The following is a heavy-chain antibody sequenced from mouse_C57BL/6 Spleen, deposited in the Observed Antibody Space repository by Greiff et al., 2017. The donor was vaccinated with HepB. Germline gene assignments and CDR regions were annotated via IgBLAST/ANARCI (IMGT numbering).Heavy chain of an antibody. CDR1: GFTFSDYG. J-gene: IGHJ1*03. Sequence: EVNVVESGGGLVKPGGSLKLSCAASGFTFSDYGMHWVRQAPEKGLEWVAYISSGSSSIYYADTVKGRFTISRDNAKNTLFLQMTSLRSEDTAMYYCASITPYFDVWGTGTTVTVSS. CDR3: ASITPYFDV. V-gene: IGHV5-17*01. D-gene: IGHD1-1*01. CDR2: ISSGSSSI.